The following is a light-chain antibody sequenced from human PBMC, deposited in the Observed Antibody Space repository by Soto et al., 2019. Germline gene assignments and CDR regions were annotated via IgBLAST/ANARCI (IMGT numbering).Light chain of an antibody. V-gene: IGKV3-20*01. CDR2: GAS. Sequence: EIVLTQSPGPLSLSPGERATLSCRASQSVTQNFLAWYQQRPGQSPRLLIYGASNRAAGIPDRFSGSGSGTDFSLTISRLEPEDFAVYYCQQFVSSPLNFGGGTKVEIK. J-gene: IGKJ4*01. CDR3: QQFVSSPLN. CDR1: QSVTQNF.